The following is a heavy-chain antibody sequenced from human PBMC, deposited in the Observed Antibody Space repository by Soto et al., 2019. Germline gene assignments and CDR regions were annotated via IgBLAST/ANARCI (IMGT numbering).Heavy chain of an antibody. J-gene: IGHJ6*03. V-gene: IGHV1-18*01. CDR2: ISAYNGNT. CDR1: GYTFTSYG. D-gene: IGHD2-2*01. Sequence: ASVKVSCKASGYTFTSYGISWVRQAPGQGLEWMGWISAYNGNTNYAQKLQGRVTMTTDTSTSTAYMELRSLRSDDTAVYYCARDRITSEYQLLLDYYYYYMDVWGKGTTVTVSS. CDR3: ARDRITSEYQLLLDYYYYYMDV.